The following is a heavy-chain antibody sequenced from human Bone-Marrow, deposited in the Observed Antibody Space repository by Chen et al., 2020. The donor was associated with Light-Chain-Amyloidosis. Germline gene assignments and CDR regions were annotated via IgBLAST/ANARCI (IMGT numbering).Heavy chain of an antibody. D-gene: IGHD5-12*01. Sequence: EVQLEQSGPEVKKPGESLKISCKGSGYTFPNYWIGWVRQMPGKGLEWMGAIYPDDSDARYRPSFEGQVTISADKSITTAYLQWRSLKASDTAMYYCARRRDGYNFDYWGQGTLVTVSS. V-gene: IGHV5-51*01. CDR1: GYTFPNYW. J-gene: IGHJ4*02. CDR2: IYPDDSDA. CDR3: ARRRDGYNFDY.